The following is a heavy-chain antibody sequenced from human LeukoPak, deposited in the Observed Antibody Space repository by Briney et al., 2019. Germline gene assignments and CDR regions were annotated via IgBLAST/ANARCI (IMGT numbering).Heavy chain of an antibody. D-gene: IGHD6-19*01. CDR3: ASVRGYSSGWYASGFDP. J-gene: IGHJ5*02. CDR2: ISHTGST. Sequence: PSETLSLTCTVSGGSVSSYYWSWIRQSPGKGLEWIGYISHTGSTTYNPSLKSRVTISVDTSKNQFFLNLKSVTAADTAVYYCASVRGYSSGWYASGFDPWGQGTLVTVSS. CDR1: GGSVSSYY. V-gene: IGHV4-59*02.